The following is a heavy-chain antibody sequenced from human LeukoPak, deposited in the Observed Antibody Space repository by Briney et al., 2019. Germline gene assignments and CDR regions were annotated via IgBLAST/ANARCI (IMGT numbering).Heavy chain of an antibody. D-gene: IGHD4-17*01. Sequence: PLASVKVSCKASGYTFTSYGISWVRQAPGQGLEWMGWISAYNGNTNYAQKLQGRVTMTTDTSTSTAYMELRSLRSDDTAVYYCARTGDYGDYGDDAFDLWGQGTMVTVSS. V-gene: IGHV1-18*01. J-gene: IGHJ3*01. CDR3: ARTGDYGDYGDDAFDL. CDR1: GYTFTSYG. CDR2: ISAYNGNT.